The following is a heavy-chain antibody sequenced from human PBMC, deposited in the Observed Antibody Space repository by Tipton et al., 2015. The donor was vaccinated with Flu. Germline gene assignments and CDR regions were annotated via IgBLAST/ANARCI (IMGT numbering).Heavy chain of an antibody. J-gene: IGHJ5*01. CDR1: GGSISGHY. CDR2: IYYGGTSYSDTT. V-gene: IGHV4-59*11. CDR3: ARHDDFWSGYPHLNWFDS. Sequence: TLSLTCSVSGGSISGHYWSWIRRPPEKGLEWIGYIYYGGTSYSDTTRYSPSLSSRVTISMDASKNQFSLSLTSVTAADTAVYYCARHDDFWSGYPHLNWFDSWGQGTLVTVSS. D-gene: IGHD3-3*01.